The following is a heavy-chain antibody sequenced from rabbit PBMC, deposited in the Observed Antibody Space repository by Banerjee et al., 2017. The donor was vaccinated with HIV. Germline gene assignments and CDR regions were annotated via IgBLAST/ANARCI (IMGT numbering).Heavy chain of an antibody. D-gene: IGHD4-1*01. CDR2: IYTSSGST. Sequence: QQQLEESGGGLVKPGGTLTLTCTASGIDFSSYYYMCWVRQAPGKGLEWIACIYTSSGSTWYASWVNGRFTISRSTSLTAADTATYFCARAGYGGWGYDLWGQGTLVTVS. J-gene: IGHJ3*01. CDR1: GIDFSSYYY. V-gene: IGHV1S43*01. CDR3: ARAGYGGWGYDL.